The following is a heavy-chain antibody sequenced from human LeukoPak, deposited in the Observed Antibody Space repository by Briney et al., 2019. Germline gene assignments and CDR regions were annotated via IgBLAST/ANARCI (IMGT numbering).Heavy chain of an antibody. D-gene: IGHD6-13*01. CDR2: ISWNGGAS. CDR1: GFIFDEYG. CDR3: ARASSWYPN. Sequence: GGSLRLSCAASGFIFDEYGMSWVRQAPGKGLEWVSGISWNGGASGYAASVKGRFTISRDNAKNSLYLQMNSLRAEDTALYYCARASSWYPNWRQGTLVTVSS. V-gene: IGHV3-20*04. J-gene: IGHJ4*02.